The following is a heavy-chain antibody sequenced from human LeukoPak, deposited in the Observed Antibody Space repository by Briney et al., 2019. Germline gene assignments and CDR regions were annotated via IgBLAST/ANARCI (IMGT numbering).Heavy chain of an antibody. CDR2: TNQEGSEK. J-gene: IGHJ4*02. V-gene: IGHV3-7*01. D-gene: IGHD5-12*01. Sequence: GGSLRLSCAASVFTISTYWMSWVRQAPGKGVEWVDNTNQEGSEKYYVDSVKGRFTISKDNAKNSLYLQMNNLRAEDTAVYYCARDPKWLDYWGQGTLVTVSS. CDR1: VFTISTYW. CDR3: ARDPKWLDY.